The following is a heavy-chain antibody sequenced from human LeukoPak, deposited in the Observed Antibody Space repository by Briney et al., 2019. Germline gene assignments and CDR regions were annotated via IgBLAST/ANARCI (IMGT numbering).Heavy chain of an antibody. V-gene: IGHV3-11*01. D-gene: IGHD3-22*01. CDR1: GFTFSDYY. CDR2: ISSSGSTI. CDR3: ARVGITMIVVDPLRVYAFDI. Sequence: GGSLRLSCAASGFTFSDYYMSWIRQAPGKGLEWVSYISSSGSTIYYADSVKGRFTISRDNAKNSLYLQMNSLRAEDTAVYYCARVGITMIVVDPLRVYAFDIWGQGTMVTVSS. J-gene: IGHJ3*02.